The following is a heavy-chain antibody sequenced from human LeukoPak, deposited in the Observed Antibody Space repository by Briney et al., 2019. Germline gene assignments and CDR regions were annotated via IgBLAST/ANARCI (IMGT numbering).Heavy chain of an antibody. CDR1: GYSISSSNW. D-gene: IGHD6-13*01. V-gene: IGHV4-28*01. CDR2: IYYSGST. Sequence: KTSDTLSLTCAVSGYSISSSNWWGWTRQPPGKGLEWIGYIYYSGSTYYNPSLKSRVTISVDTSKNQFSLKLSSVTAADTAVYYCAGRRGSSWFDAFDIWGQGTMVTVSS. CDR3: AGRRGSSWFDAFDI. J-gene: IGHJ3*02.